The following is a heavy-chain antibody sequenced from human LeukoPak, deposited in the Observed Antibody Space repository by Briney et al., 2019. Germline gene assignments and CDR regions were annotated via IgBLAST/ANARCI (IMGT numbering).Heavy chain of an antibody. D-gene: IGHD3/OR15-3a*01. V-gene: IGHV3-66*03. CDR1: GFRFSDYY. J-gene: IGHJ5*02. CDR2: IRDSGEA. Sequence: PGGSLRLSCAVSGFRFSDYYMSWVRQAPGKGLEWVGLIRDSGEAFYADFVRGRFAISRDESENTPYLQMNSLRVEDTAVYFCARDRAALQDWVEFDPWGQGTPVIVSS. CDR3: ARDRAALQDWVEFDP.